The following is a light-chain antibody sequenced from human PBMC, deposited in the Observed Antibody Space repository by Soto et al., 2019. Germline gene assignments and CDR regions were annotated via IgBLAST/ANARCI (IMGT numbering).Light chain of an antibody. CDR3: SSYTSSNTYV. J-gene: IGLJ1*01. Sequence: QSVLTQPASVSGSPGQSIAISCTGKNNDVCGYNSVSWYQQHPGNAPKLMIYNVSNRPSGVSDRFSGSKSGNTASLTISGLQAEDEADYYCSSYTSSNTYVFGTGTKVTVL. CDR2: NVS. V-gene: IGLV2-14*03. CDR1: NNDVCGYNS.